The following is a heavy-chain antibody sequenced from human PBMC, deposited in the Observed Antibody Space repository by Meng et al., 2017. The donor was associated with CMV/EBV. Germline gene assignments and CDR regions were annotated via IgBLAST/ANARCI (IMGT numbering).Heavy chain of an antibody. CDR1: GYTFTGYY. D-gene: IGHD2-2*02. V-gene: IGHV1-2*02. Sequence: ASVKVSCKASGYTFTGYYMHWVRQAPGQGLEWMGWINPNSGGTNYAQKFQGRVTMTRDTSISTAYMELSRLRSDDTAVYYCTRDRVVVVPAAILENSYYYYGMDVWGQGTTVTVSS. CDR3: TRDRVVVVPAAILENSYYYYGMDV. J-gene: IGHJ6*02. CDR2: INPNSGGT.